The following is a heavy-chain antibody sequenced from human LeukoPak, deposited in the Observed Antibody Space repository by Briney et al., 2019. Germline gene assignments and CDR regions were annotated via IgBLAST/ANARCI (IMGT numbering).Heavy chain of an antibody. J-gene: IGHJ5*02. CDR3: ARGVTMIGRLRFDP. CDR1: GYSISSGYY. D-gene: IGHD3-22*01. Sequence: SETLSLTCTVSGYSISSGYYWGWIRQPPGKGLEWIGEINHSGSTNYNPSLKSRVTISVDTSKNQFSLKLSSVTAADTAVYYCARGVTMIGRLRFDPWGQGTLVTVSS. CDR2: INHSGST. V-gene: IGHV4-38-2*02.